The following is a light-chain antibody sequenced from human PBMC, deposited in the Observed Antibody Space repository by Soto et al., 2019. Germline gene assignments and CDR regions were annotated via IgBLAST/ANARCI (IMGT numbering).Light chain of an antibody. CDR3: QQYNSYFTWT. V-gene: IGKV1-5*03. Sequence: DIQRTQSPSTLSASVGDRVTITCRASDMISSWLAWYQQKPWKAHKLMIYKASSLESGVPSRFSGSVSGTEFTLTISRLQPDDLATYYGQQYNSYFTWTFGQGTKVDIK. CDR1: DMISSW. J-gene: IGKJ1*01. CDR2: KAS.